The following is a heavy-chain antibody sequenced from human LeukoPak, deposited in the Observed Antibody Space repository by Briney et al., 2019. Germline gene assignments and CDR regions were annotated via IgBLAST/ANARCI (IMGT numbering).Heavy chain of an antibody. CDR2: IKRGSSEK. CDR1: GFTFSSYW. CDR3: ARDEYRSRWLHP. V-gene: IGHV3-7*01. Sequence: GGSVTLSCTASGFTFSSYWRSWVRLAPGKGLEWVANIKRGSSEKWYADSVKGRFTISRDNAQNSVHLQMNSLRAEDTAVYHCARDEYRSRWLHPWGQGTGITV. J-gene: IGHJ5*02. D-gene: IGHD5-24*01.